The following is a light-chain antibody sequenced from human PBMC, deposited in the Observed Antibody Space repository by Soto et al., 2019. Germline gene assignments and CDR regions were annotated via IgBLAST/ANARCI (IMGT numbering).Light chain of an antibody. Sequence: DIQMPQSPSTLSASVGDRVTITCRASQTFSSWLAWYQQKPGKAPKLLIYDASSLESGVPSRFSGRGSGTEFTLTISSLQPDDFATYYCQQYNSYWPFCQGTNVDTK. V-gene: IGKV1-5*01. J-gene: IGKJ1*01. CDR3: QQYNSYWP. CDR1: QTFSSW. CDR2: DAS.